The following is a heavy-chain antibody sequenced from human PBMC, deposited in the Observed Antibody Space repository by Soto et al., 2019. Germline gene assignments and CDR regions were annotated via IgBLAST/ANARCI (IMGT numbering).Heavy chain of an antibody. CDR1: GGSISSGGYY. J-gene: IGHJ3*02. Sequence: SETLSLTCTVSGGSISSGGYYWSWIRQHPGKGLEWIGYIYYSGSTYYNPSLKSRVTISVDTSKNQFSLKLSSVTAADTAVYYCARFREDTAMVSALDIWGQGTMVTVSS. CDR2: IYYSGST. CDR3: ARFREDTAMVSALDI. D-gene: IGHD5-18*01. V-gene: IGHV4-31*03.